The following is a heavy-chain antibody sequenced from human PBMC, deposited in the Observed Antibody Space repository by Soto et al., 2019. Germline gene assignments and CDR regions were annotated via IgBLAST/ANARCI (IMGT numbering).Heavy chain of an antibody. Sequence: QVQLVESGGGVVQPGRSLRLSCAASGFIFNTYAMHWVRQAPGKGLEWVAVISYDGDNKYYAESVKGRVTISRDNSKNTLYLQMNSLRAEDTALYYCARDNYGSDYWGQGTLVTVSS. CDR3: ARDNYGSDY. CDR2: ISYDGDNK. CDR1: GFIFNTYA. D-gene: IGHD3-10*01. V-gene: IGHV3-30-3*01. J-gene: IGHJ4*02.